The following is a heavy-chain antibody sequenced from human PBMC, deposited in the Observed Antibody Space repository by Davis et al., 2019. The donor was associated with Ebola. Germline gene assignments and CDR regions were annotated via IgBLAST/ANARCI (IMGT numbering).Heavy chain of an antibody. Sequence: SVKVSCKASGGTFSSYAISWVRQAPGQGLEWMGRIIPILGIANYAQKFQGRVTITADKSTSTAYMELSSLRSEDTAVYYCAREDIVVVPAATEHYYYYGMDVWGQGTTVTVSS. CDR2: IIPILGIA. J-gene: IGHJ6*02. V-gene: IGHV1-69*04. CDR3: AREDIVVVPAATEHYYYYGMDV. CDR1: GGTFSSYA. D-gene: IGHD2-2*01.